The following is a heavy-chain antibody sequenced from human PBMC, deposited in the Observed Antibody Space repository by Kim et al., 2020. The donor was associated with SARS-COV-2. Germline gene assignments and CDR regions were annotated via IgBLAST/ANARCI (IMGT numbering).Heavy chain of an antibody. CDR1: GFTFSNAW. V-gene: IGHV3-15*01. D-gene: IGHD3-3*01. J-gene: IGHJ4*02. CDR2: IKSKTDGGAT. CDR3: TNAGVSTIFGVFEADY. Sequence: GGSLRLSCTASGFTFSNAWTRWVRQAPGKGLEWVGRIKSKTDGGATDYAAPVKGRFTISRDDSKNTLPLQMNSLKTEETAVYYCTNAGVSTIFGVFEADYWGQGTLVTVSS.